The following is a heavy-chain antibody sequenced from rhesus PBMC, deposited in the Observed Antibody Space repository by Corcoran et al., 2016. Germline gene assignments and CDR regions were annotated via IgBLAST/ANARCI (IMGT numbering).Heavy chain of an antibody. J-gene: IGHJ6*01. Sequence: EVQLVESGGGLVQPGGFLRLSCAAAGFTLSNYWMRWVRQAPGKGVDWVGRIKNKADGGTAGYAESVKGRFTISRDDSKNTLYLQMNSLKTEDTAVYYCTRDPATWGLAPYYGLDSWGQGVVVTVSS. V-gene: IGHV3-16*02. CDR2: IKNKADGGTA. D-gene: IGHD7-45*01. CDR3: TRDPATWGLAPYYGLDS. CDR1: GFTLSNYW.